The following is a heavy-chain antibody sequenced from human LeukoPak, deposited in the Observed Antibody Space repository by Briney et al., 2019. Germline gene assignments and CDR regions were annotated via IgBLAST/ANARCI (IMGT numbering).Heavy chain of an antibody. CDR1: GLTFDSYD. J-gene: IGHJ1*01. CDR2: ISASGISI. CDR3: VPPAAGLHRTISTEYFQH. D-gene: IGHD6-13*01. Sequence: GGSLRLSCAAAGLTFDSYDMYWVRQRPGKGPEWVSYISASGISIKYADPVKGRFTISRDNAKNLVYLQMDSLRAEDTAVYYCVPPAAGLHRTISTEYFQHWGQGTPVIVSS. V-gene: IGHV3-48*03.